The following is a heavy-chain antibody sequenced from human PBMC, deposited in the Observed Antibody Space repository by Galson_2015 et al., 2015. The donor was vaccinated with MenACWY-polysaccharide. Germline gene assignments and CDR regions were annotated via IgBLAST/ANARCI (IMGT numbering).Heavy chain of an antibody. Sequence: SLRLSCAASGFTFSSYWMHWVRQAPGKGLVWVSRIYSDGSSPSYADSVKGRFTISRDNAKNTLFLRMNSLRAEDTAVYYCARGTIAAGGYYRMDVWGLGTTVTVSS. J-gene: IGHJ6*02. CDR1: GFTFSSYW. D-gene: IGHD6-13*01. V-gene: IGHV3-74*01. CDR2: IYSDGSSP. CDR3: ARGTIAAGGYYRMDV.